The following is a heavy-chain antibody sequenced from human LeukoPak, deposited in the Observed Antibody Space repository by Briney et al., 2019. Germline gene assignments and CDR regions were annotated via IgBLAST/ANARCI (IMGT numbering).Heavy chain of an antibody. J-gene: IGHJ4*02. Sequence: GRSLRLSCAASGFTFSSYGMHWVRQAPGKGLEWVAVIWYDGSNKYYADSVKGRFTISRDNSKNTLYLQMNILRAEDTAVYYCAKDRRLWDYDSSGIDYWGQGTLVTVSS. CDR2: IWYDGSNK. CDR3: AKDRRLWDYDSSGIDY. CDR1: GFTFSSYG. V-gene: IGHV3-33*06. D-gene: IGHD3-22*01.